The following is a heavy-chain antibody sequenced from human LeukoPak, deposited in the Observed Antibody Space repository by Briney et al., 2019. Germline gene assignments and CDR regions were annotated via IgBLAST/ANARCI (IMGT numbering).Heavy chain of an antibody. CDR2: INPNSGGT. CDR3: ARVFGRQTLDSSSWYYFDY. V-gene: IGHV1-2*02. CDR1: GYTFTGYY. D-gene: IGHD6-13*01. Sequence: GASVKVSCKASGYTFTGYYMHWVRQAPGQGLEWMGWINPNSGGTNYAQKFQGRVTMTRDTSISTAYMELSRLRSDDTAVCYCARVFGRQTLDSSSWYYFDYWGQGTLVTVSS. J-gene: IGHJ4*02.